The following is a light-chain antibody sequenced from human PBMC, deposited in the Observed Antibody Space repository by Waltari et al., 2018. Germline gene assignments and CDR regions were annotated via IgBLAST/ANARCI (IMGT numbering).Light chain of an antibody. CDR1: SGPSNYV. Sequence: QLVLTQAPSASASLGASVTLTCTLSSGPSNYVIPWHPQQPEKGPRYLIRLNNDGSHRKGDGIPDRFSGSRSGAECYLTISSPQSEDEADYYCQTWGTGVVVFGGGTKLTVL. CDR2: LNNDGSH. CDR3: QTWGTGVVV. J-gene: IGLJ3*02. V-gene: IGLV4-69*01.